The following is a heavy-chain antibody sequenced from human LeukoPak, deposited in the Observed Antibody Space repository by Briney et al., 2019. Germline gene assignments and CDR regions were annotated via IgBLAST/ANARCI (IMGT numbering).Heavy chain of an antibody. D-gene: IGHD5-18*01. V-gene: IGHV1-24*01. CDR3: AAGRPYSLLDY. J-gene: IGHJ4*02. Sequence: VAVKVSCMVSGSSLSELSLYWVRQAPGNGLEWMGGVDVIDSETFYAQKFQGRVTMTEDSSTDTAYMELRSLTSDDTALYYCAAGRPYSLLDYWGQGTLVTVSS. CDR1: GSSLSELS. CDR2: VDVIDSET.